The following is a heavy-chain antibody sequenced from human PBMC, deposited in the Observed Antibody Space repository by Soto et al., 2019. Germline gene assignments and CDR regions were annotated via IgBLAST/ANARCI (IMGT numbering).Heavy chain of an antibody. D-gene: IGHD2-15*01. Sequence: SETLSLTCSVSGGSISTNSYSWGWIRQPPGKGLEWIGSMYHSGSTYYNPSLKSRVTISVDTSKNQFSLKLSSVTAADTAVFYCARHVYGGKDFDYWGQGTLVTVSS. CDR3: ARHVYGGKDFDY. CDR2: MYHSGST. V-gene: IGHV4-39*01. CDR1: GGSISTNSYS. J-gene: IGHJ4*02.